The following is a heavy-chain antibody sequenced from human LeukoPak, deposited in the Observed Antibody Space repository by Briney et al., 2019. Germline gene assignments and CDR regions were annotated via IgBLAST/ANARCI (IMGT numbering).Heavy chain of an antibody. V-gene: IGHV3-23*01. Sequence: GGSLRLSCAASGFTFSGFGMSWVRQAPGKGLEWVSTISGSGGGTYYADSVKGRFTISRDNSKNTLSLQMSSLRAEDTAVYYCARDSPSAAVAGYWGQGTLVTVSS. D-gene: IGHD6-19*01. CDR3: ARDSPSAAVAGY. CDR1: GFTFSGFG. J-gene: IGHJ4*02. CDR2: ISGSGGGT.